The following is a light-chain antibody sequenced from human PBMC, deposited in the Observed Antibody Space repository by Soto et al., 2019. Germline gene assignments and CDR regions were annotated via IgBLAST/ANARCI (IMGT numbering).Light chain of an antibody. J-gene: IGKJ4*01. Sequence: DIQMTQSPSSLSAFVGDRVTITCRASQEIGNFLAWYQQNPGKVPKLLIYAASTLQSGVPSRFSGSGYGTDFTLTISSLQAEDVATYYCQQCKVAPFTSGGGNKVEIK. CDR3: QQCKVAPFT. V-gene: IGKV1-27*01. CDR1: QEIGNF. CDR2: AAS.